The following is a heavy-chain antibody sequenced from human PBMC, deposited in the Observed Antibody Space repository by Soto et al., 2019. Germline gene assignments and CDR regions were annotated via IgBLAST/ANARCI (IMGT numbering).Heavy chain of an antibody. CDR3: ARQTLMTTVTSDFDY. CDR2: IYPGDSDT. CDR1: GYSLTNYW. J-gene: IGHJ4*02. V-gene: IGHV5-51*01. Sequence: LVEALKISGKGSGYSLTNYWIGWVRQMPGKGLEWMGIIYPGDSDTRYSPSFQGQVTFSADKSISTAYLQWSSLKASDTAMYYCARQTLMTTVTSDFDYWGQGTLVTVSS. D-gene: IGHD4-4*01.